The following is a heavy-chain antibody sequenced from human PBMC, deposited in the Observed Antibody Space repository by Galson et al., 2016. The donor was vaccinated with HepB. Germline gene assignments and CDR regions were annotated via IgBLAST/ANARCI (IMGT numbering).Heavy chain of an antibody. CDR2: IYPGDSET. J-gene: IGHJ3*02. V-gene: IGHV5-51*01. CDR3: ARPFTTGWYYAFDM. Sequence: QSGAEVKKPGESLGISCKASGYSFSSNYIGWVRQMPGKGLEWMGIIYPGDSETRYSPSFQGHVAISADKSISTAYLQWSSLKASDTAMYYCARPFTTGWYYAFDMWGQGTMVTVSS. D-gene: IGHD6-19*01. CDR1: GYSFSSNY.